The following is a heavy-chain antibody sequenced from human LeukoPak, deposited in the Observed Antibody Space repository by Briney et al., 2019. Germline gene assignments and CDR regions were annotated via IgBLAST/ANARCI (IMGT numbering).Heavy chain of an antibody. CDR1: GGSVNDYY. CDR2: IYHSVTT. V-gene: IGHV4-59*02. J-gene: IGHJ4*02. Sequence: SETLSLTCAVSGGSVNDYYWSWIRQPPGKGLEWIGYIYHSVTTNFNPSLRSRVAVSIDTSKNQFALRLSSVTAADTAVYYCARDNRRGYDSSGYDYWGQGTLVTVSS. D-gene: IGHD3-22*01. CDR3: ARDNRRGYDSSGYDY.